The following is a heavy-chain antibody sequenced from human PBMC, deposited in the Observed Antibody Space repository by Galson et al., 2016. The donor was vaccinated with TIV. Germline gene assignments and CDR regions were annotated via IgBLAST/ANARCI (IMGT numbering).Heavy chain of an antibody. CDR2: IYWDDDE. Sequence: PALVKPTQTLTLTCTFSGFSLITNGVGVGWVRQPPGKALEWLAHIYWDDDERYSPSLKSRLTITKDTSKNQVVLRMTNMDPMDTATCYCVHLPNMFYYGMDVWGQGTTVTVSS. D-gene: IGHD3-10*02. CDR3: VHLPNMFYYGMDV. CDR1: GFSLITNGVG. J-gene: IGHJ6*02. V-gene: IGHV2-5*02.